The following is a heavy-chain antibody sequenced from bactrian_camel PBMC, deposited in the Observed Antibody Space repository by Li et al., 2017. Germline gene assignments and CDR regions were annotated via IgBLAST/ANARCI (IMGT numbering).Heavy chain of an antibody. CDR2: INSSGRTT. CDR1: GFTFSSFV. D-gene: IGHD6*01. Sequence: DVQLVESGGGLVQPGGSLRLSCAASGFTFSSFVMSWVHQAPGKGLEWVSDINSSGRTTNYADSVKGRFTISQDNAKRTGYLQMNSLKPEDTAMYYCKPDPVRKGSWCFGGWGQGTQVTVS. CDR3: KPDPVRKGSWCFGG. V-gene: IGHV3S40*01. J-gene: IGHJ6*01.